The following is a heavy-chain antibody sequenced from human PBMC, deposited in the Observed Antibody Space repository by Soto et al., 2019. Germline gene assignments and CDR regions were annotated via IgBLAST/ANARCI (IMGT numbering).Heavy chain of an antibody. J-gene: IGHJ2*01. CDR3: ARPPVYGAPWYFDL. Sequence: SETLSLTCTVSGGSISSSSYYWGWIRQPPGKGLEWIGSIYYSGSTYYNPSLKSRVTISVDTSKNQFSLKLSSVTAADTAVYYCARPPVYGAPWYFDLWGRGTLVTVSS. CDR2: IYYSGST. V-gene: IGHV4-39*01. D-gene: IGHD4-17*01. CDR1: GGSISSSSYY.